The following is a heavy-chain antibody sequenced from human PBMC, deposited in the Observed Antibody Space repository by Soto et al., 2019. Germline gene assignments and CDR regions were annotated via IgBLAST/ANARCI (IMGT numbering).Heavy chain of an antibody. V-gene: IGHV1-69*05. D-gene: IGHD2-2*01. CDR1: GGTFSSYA. J-gene: IGHJ6*02. Sequence: QVQLVQSGAEVKKPGSSVKVSCKASGGTFSSYAISWVRQAPGQGLEWMGGIIPIFGTANYAQKFQGRVTXPXXXSXXTAYMEQSSLRSEDTAVYYCARHVPAAGYSYGMDVWGQGTTVTVSS. CDR2: IIPIFGTA. CDR3: ARHVPAAGYSYGMDV.